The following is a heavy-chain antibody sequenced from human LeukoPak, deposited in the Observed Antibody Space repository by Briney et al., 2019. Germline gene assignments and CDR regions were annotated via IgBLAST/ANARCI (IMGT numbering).Heavy chain of an antibody. CDR3: ARSTLLWFGEAMGGMDV. J-gene: IGHJ6*02. CDR1: GGSISSGDYY. Sequence: SETLSLTCTVSGGSISSGDYYWSWIRQPPGKGLEWIGYIYYSGSTNYNPSLKSRVTISVDTSKNQFSLKLSSVTAADTAVYYCARSTLLWFGEAMGGMDVWGQGTTVTVSS. CDR2: IYYSGST. D-gene: IGHD3-10*01. V-gene: IGHV4-61*08.